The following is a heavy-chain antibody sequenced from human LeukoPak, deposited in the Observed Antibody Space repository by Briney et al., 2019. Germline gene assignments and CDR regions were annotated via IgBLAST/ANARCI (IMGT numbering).Heavy chain of an antibody. Sequence: ASVKVSCQASGYTFTAYYMHWVRQAPGQGLEWMGWINPNSGGTNYAQKFQGRVTMTRDTSISTAYMELSRLRSDDTAVYYCARDYYDSSGFGAFDIWGQGTMVTVSS. CDR1: GYTFTAYY. CDR3: ARDYYDSSGFGAFDI. J-gene: IGHJ3*02. V-gene: IGHV1-2*02. CDR2: INPNSGGT. D-gene: IGHD3-22*01.